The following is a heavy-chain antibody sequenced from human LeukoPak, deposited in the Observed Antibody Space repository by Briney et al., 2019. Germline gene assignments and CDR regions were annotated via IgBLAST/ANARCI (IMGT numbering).Heavy chain of an antibody. Sequence: GGSLRLSCAASGFTFSSYSMNWVRQAPGKGLEWVSSISSSSYIYYADSVKGRFTISRDNAKNSLYLQMNSLRAEDTAVYYCARGVPSFPIEAPDYWGQGTLVTVSS. CDR2: ISSSSYI. D-gene: IGHD2-15*01. J-gene: IGHJ4*02. CDR1: GFTFSSYS. CDR3: ARGVPSFPIEAPDY. V-gene: IGHV3-21*01.